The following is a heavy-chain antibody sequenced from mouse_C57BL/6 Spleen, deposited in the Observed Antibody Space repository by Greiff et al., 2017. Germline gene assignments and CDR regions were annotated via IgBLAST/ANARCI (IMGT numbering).Heavy chain of an antibody. V-gene: IGHV2-9-1*01. J-gene: IGHJ1*03. D-gene: IGHD1-1*01. Sequence: QVQLKESGPGLVAPSQSLSITCTVSGFSLTSYAISWVRQPPGKGLEWLGVIWTGGGTNYNSALKSRLSISKDNSKSQVFLKMNSLQTDDTARYYCARNSPYYYGSSHWYFDVWGTGTTVTVSS. CDR1: GFSLTSYA. CDR2: IWTGGGT. CDR3: ARNSPYYYGSSHWYFDV.